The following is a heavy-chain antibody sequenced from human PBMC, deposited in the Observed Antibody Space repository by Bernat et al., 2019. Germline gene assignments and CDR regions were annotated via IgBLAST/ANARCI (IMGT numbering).Heavy chain of an antibody. D-gene: IGHD3-16*01. CDR1: GFTFSSYG. J-gene: IGHJ4*02. Sequence: VQLVESGGGVVQPGRSLRLSCAASGFTFSSYGMHWVRQAPGKGLEWVANINQDGSEKNYVNSVKGRFTIFRDNTKGSLFLQMNGLRAEDTAYYYCAREGGAGYSFDYWGQGALVTVSS. V-gene: IGHV3-7*03. CDR3: AREGGAGYSFDY. CDR2: INQDGSEK.